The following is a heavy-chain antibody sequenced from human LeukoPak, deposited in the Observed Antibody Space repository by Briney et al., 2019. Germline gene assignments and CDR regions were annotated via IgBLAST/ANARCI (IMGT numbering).Heavy chain of an antibody. CDR1: GFTFSSYW. CDR2: IKRDGSEK. J-gene: IGHJ4*02. V-gene: IGHV3-7*01. CDR3: ARSRSAGY. Sequence: GGSLRLSCAASGFTFSSYWMSWVRQAPGKGLEWVANIKRDGSEKYYVDSVKGQFTISRDNAKSSLYLQMDSLRAEDTAVYYCARSRSAGYWGQGTLVTVSS.